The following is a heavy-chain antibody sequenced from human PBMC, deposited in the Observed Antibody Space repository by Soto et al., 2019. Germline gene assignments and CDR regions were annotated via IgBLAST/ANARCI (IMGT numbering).Heavy chain of an antibody. V-gene: IGHV1-3*01. CDR3: ARAAPYHGSGMYGDGMDV. Sequence: QVQLVQSGAEVKKPGASVKVSCKASGYTFTAFAIHWVRQAPGLRPEWMGWINAGNGNTKSSQKFQGRVTITMDTTASTAYMELSCLRSEDTTVYYCARAAPYHGSGMYGDGMDVWGQGTTVTFSS. D-gene: IGHD3-10*01. J-gene: IGHJ6*02. CDR2: INAGNGNT. CDR1: GYTFTAFA.